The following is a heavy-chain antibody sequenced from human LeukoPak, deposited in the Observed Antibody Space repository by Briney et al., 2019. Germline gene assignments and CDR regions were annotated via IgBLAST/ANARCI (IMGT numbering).Heavy chain of an antibody. Sequence: PSETLSLTCTVSGGSISSYYWSWIRQPPGKGLEWIGNIYYSGSTNYNPSLKSRVTISVDTSKNQFSLKLSSVTAADTAVYYCARSPSNYYGSGSYFDYWGQGTLVTVSS. CDR2: IYYSGST. CDR1: GGSISSYY. J-gene: IGHJ4*02. V-gene: IGHV4-59*01. CDR3: ARSPSNYYGSGSYFDY. D-gene: IGHD3-10*01.